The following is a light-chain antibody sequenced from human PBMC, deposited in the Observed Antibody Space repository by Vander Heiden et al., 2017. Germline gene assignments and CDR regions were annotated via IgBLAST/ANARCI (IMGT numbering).Light chain of an antibody. Sequence: SYELTQPPSVSVSPGQTASITCSGDKWGDKYACWYQQKPGQSPVLVIYQDIKRPSGIPERFSDSNSANTATLTIRGTQAMDEADYYCQAWDSSTGVFGTGTKVTVL. CDR1: KWGDKY. V-gene: IGLV3-1*01. J-gene: IGLJ1*01. CDR3: QAWDSSTGV. CDR2: QDI.